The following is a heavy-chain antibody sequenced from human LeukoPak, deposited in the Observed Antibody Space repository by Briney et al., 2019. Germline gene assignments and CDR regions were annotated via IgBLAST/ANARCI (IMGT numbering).Heavy chain of an antibody. D-gene: IGHD3-22*01. CDR3: ARIGLEGFSLEYDYYDSSGYLFDY. Sequence: GASLKVSCKASGYTFTSYGISWGRQAPGQGLEWMGWISAYNGNTNYAQKLQGRVTMNTDTSTSTAYMELRSLRSDDTAVYYCARIGLEGFSLEYDYYDSSGYLFDYWGQGTLVTVSS. J-gene: IGHJ4*02. V-gene: IGHV1-18*01. CDR2: ISAYNGNT. CDR1: GYTFTSYG.